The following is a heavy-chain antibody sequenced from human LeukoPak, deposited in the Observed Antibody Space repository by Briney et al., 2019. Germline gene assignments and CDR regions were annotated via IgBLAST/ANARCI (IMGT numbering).Heavy chain of an antibody. CDR3: AREGYWVRGVISYYYYGMDV. CDR2: ISYDGSNK. J-gene: IGHJ6*02. V-gene: IGHV3-30*03. CDR1: GFTFSSYG. Sequence: PGGSLRLSCAASGFTFSSYGMHWVRQAPGKGLEWVAVISYDGSNKYYADSVKGRFTISRDNSKNTLYLQMTSLRAEDTAEYYCAREGYWVRGVISYYYYGMDVWGQGTTVTVSS. D-gene: IGHD3-10*01.